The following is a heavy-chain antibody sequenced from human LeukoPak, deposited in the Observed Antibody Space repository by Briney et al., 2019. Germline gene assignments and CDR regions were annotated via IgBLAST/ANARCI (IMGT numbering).Heavy chain of an antibody. J-gene: IGHJ3*02. Sequence: GSLRLSCAASGFTFSSYAMSWVRQAPGKGLEWVSAISGSGGSTYYADSVKGRFTISRDNSKNTLYLQMNSLRAEDTAVYYCAKDGMKTKGSRYSSSWFDAFDIWGQGTMVTVSS. V-gene: IGHV3-23*01. CDR2: ISGSGGST. CDR1: GFTFSSYA. D-gene: IGHD6-13*01. CDR3: AKDGMKTKGSRYSSSWFDAFDI.